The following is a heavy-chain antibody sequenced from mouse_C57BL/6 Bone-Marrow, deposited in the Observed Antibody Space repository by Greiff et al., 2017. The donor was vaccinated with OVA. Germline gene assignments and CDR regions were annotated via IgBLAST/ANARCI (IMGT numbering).Heavy chain of an antibody. V-gene: IGHV14-4*01. CDR3: TTHLGKGFAY. D-gene: IGHD2-10*02. CDR1: GFNIKDDY. CDR2: IDPENGDT. Sequence: VQLKQSGAELVRPGASVKLSCTASGFNIKDDYMHWVKQRPEQGLEWIGWIDPENGDTEYASKFQGKATITADTSSNTAYLQLSSLTSEDTAVYYCTTHLGKGFAYWGQGTLVTVSA. J-gene: IGHJ3*01.